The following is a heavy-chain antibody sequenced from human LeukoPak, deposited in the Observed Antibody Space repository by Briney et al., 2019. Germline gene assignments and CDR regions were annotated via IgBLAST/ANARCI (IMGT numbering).Heavy chain of an antibody. Sequence: GGSLRLSCAASGFTFSSYSMNWVRQAPGKGLEWVSSISSSGSTIYYADSVKGRFTISRDNAKNSQYLQINSLRAEDTDVYYCARDRGDVLRYFGLEVGEADYFDYWGQGTLVTVSS. CDR3: ARDRGDVLRYFGLEVGEADYFDY. J-gene: IGHJ4*02. CDR1: GFTFSSYS. D-gene: IGHD3-9*01. CDR2: ISSSGSTI. V-gene: IGHV3-21*04.